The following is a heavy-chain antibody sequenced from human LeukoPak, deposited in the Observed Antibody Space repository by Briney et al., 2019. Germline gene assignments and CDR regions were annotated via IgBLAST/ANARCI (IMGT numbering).Heavy chain of an antibody. D-gene: IGHD1-26*01. Sequence: PSETLSLTCAVSSGSITSYYWNWIRQSPRGRLEWVGFVYHTGRITYNPSLKSRLSMSVDTSKSQVSLKLTSVTAADTAVYYAGSVRLGVSFFFDLWGRGTLVTVSS. CDR1: SGSITSYY. CDR2: VYHTGRI. J-gene: IGHJ2*01. V-gene: IGHV4-59*01. CDR3: GSVRLGVSFFFDL.